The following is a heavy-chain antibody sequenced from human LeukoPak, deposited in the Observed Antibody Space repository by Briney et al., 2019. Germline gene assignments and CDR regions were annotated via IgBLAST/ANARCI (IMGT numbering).Heavy chain of an antibody. CDR3: AIFPYDSSGYSLGY. D-gene: IGHD3-22*01. Sequence: PGGSLRLSCAASGFTFSSYWMHWVRQAPGKGLVWVSRINTDGSSTSYADSVKGRFTISRDNAKNTLYLQMTSLRAEDTAVYYCAIFPYDSSGYSLGYWGQGTLVTVSS. CDR1: GFTFSSYW. J-gene: IGHJ4*02. CDR2: INTDGSST. V-gene: IGHV3-74*01.